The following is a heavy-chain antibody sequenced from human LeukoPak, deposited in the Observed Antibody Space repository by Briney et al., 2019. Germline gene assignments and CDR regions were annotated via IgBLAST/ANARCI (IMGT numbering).Heavy chain of an antibody. CDR1: GYTFTGYY. J-gene: IGHJ4*02. V-gene: IGHV1-2*02. CDR3: AREEGSSLAYLDY. CDR2: INPNSGGT. D-gene: IGHD6-13*01. Sequence: ASVKVSCKASGYTFTGYYMHWVRQAPGQGLEWMGWINPNSGGTNYAQKFQGRVTMTRDTSISTAYMELSRLRSDDTAVYYCAREEGSSLAYLDYWGQGTLVTVSS.